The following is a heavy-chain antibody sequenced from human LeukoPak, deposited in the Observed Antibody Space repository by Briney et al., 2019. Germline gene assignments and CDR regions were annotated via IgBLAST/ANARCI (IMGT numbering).Heavy chain of an antibody. CDR1: GFTFSSYE. D-gene: IGHD3-22*01. Sequence: GGSLRLSCAASGFTFSSYEMNWLRQAPGKGLEWVSYVSSSGSTIYYADSVKGRFTISRANAKNSLYLQMNSLRAEDTAVYYCARDRLPYYYDSSGFFSYYGMDVWGQGTTVTVSS. J-gene: IGHJ6*02. CDR2: VSSSGSTI. CDR3: ARDRLPYYYDSSGFFSYYGMDV. V-gene: IGHV3-48*03.